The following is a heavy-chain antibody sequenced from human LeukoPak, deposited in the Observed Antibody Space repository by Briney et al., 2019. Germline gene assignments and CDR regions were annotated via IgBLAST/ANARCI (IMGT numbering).Heavy chain of an antibody. V-gene: IGHV3-23*01. CDR3: AKYELDY. CDR1: GFTFISYA. CDR2: ISGSGGST. D-gene: IGHD3-16*01. Sequence: GGSLRLSCGASGFTFISYAMRWVRQAPGKGLEWFSVISGSGGSTYYADSVKGRFTISRDNSKNTLYLQMNSLRAEDTAVYYCAKYELDYWGQGTLVTVSS. J-gene: IGHJ4*02.